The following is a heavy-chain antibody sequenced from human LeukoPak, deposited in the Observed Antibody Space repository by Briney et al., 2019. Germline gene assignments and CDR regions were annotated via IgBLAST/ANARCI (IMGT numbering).Heavy chain of an antibody. V-gene: IGHV3-21*01. D-gene: IGHD4-17*01. CDR2: ISSTGSYI. CDR1: GFTFTTYA. CDR3: ARDSYGDYFYDY. Sequence: GGSLRLSCAASGFTFTTYAMNWVRQAPGKGLEWVSSISSTGSYISYADSVKGRFTISRDNAKNSLYLQMNSLRAEDTAVYYCARDSYGDYFYDYWGQGTLVTLSS. J-gene: IGHJ4*02.